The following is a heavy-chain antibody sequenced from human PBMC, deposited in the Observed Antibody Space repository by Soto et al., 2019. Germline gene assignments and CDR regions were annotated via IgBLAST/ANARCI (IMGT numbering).Heavy chain of an antibody. D-gene: IGHD3-22*01. J-gene: IGHJ5*02. Sequence: SETLSLTCTVSGGSVSSGSYYWSWIRQPPGKGLEWIGYVSSTGSTNYNPSLKSRLTMSLDTSTNEVSLSLTSVTAADAAVYFCARFSPPRKSYDSNPGWFDPWGQGIMVTVS. CDR3: ARFSPPRKSYDSNPGWFDP. V-gene: IGHV4-61*01. CDR2: VSSTGST. CDR1: GGSVSSGSYY.